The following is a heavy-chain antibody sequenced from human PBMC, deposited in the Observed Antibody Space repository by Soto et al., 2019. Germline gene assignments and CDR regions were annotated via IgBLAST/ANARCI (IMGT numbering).Heavy chain of an antibody. CDR3: ASELPALNWFHP. CDR2: ISSSSSTI. J-gene: IGHJ5*02. D-gene: IGHD2-21*02. V-gene: IGHV3-48*02. CDR1: GFTFSSYS. Sequence: GGSLRLSCAASGFTFSSYSMNWVRQAPGKGLEWVSYISSSSSTIYYADSVKGRFTISRDNAKNSLYLQMNSLRDEDTAVYYCASELPALNWFHPRGQGTLVTVSS.